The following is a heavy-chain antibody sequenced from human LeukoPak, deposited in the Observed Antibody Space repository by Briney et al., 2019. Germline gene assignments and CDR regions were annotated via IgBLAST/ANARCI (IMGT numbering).Heavy chain of an antibody. CDR2: IYPGDSAT. CDR1: GYLFTSYW. V-gene: IGHV5-51*01. D-gene: IGHD5-12*01. CDR3: ARGGYSGYDCPFDY. Sequence: GGSLEISCQGSGYLFTSYWIGWVREVPGKGLEWMGIIYPGDSATRYSPSFQGQVTLSADKSISTAYLQWSSLKASDTAMYYCARGGYSGYDCPFDYWGQGTLVTVSS. J-gene: IGHJ4*02.